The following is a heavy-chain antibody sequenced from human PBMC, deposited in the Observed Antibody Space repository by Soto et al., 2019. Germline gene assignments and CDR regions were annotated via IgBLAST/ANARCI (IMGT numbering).Heavy chain of an antibody. CDR1: GFTFSSYW. CDR2: INSDGSST. J-gene: IGHJ4*02. V-gene: IGHV3-74*01. Sequence: GGSLRLSCAASGFTFSSYWMHWVRQAPGKGLVWVSRINSDGSSTSYADSVKGRFTISRDNAKSTLYLQMNSLRAEDTAVYYCARAYYYDSSGYYYIFWGQGTLVTVSS. D-gene: IGHD3-22*01. CDR3: ARAYYYDSSGYYYIF.